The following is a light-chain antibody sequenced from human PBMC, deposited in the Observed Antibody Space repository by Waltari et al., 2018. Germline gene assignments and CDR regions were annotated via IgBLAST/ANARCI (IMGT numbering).Light chain of an antibody. J-gene: IGLJ1*01. CDR2: EDN. V-gene: IGLV3-1*01. CDR1: LLGHQY. CDR3: QAWDSSPYV. Sequence: SSALTQPPSLSVSPGQTASITCSGDLLGHQYASWYQQKPGQSPLLVIYEDNKRPPGIPERFSGSSSGNTATLTISGTQAMDEADYYCQAWDSSPYVFGTGTKVTVL.